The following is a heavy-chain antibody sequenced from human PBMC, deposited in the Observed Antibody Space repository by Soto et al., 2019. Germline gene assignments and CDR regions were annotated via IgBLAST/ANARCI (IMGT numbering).Heavy chain of an antibody. CDR1: GFACSNYS. V-gene: IGHV3-48*02. D-gene: IGHD1-7*01. CDR3: ARGTKGGSPPL. J-gene: IGHJ4*02. Sequence: EVQLVESGGGLVQPGGSLRLSCAGSGFACSNYSMNWFRQAPGKGLEWVSYISSSSTNTYYAASVRGRFTISRDNAKNSLYLRMNRLKDEDTAGYYCARGTKGGSPPLWGQGTLVTVSS. CDR2: ISSSSTNT.